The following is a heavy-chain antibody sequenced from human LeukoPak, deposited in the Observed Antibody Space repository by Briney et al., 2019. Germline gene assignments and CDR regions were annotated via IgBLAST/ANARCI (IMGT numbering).Heavy chain of an antibody. Sequence: SVKVSCKASGFTFTSSAVQWVRQARGQRLEWIGWIVVGSGNTNYAQKFQERVTITRDMSTSTAYMELSSLRSEDTAVYYCAAESLGYCSGGSCNGQFDYWGQGTLVTVSS. V-gene: IGHV1-58*01. D-gene: IGHD2-15*01. CDR3: AAESLGYCSGGSCNGQFDY. J-gene: IGHJ4*02. CDR2: IVVGSGNT. CDR1: GFTFTSSA.